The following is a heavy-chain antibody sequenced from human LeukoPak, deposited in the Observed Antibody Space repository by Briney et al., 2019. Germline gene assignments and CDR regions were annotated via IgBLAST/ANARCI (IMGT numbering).Heavy chain of an antibody. V-gene: IGHV3-7*01. Sequence: GGSLRLSCAASIFTFSSYWMSWVRQAPGKGLEWVANIKQDGNEKYYVDSVKGRFTISRDTAKNSLYLQMNSLREEDTAVYYCARASAVAGTRDYWGQGTLVTVSS. J-gene: IGHJ4*02. D-gene: IGHD6-19*01. CDR1: IFTFSSYW. CDR2: IKQDGNEK. CDR3: ARASAVAGTRDY.